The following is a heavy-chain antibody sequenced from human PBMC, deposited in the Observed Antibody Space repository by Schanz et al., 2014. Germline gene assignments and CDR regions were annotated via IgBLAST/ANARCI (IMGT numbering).Heavy chain of an antibody. J-gene: IGHJ6*03. Sequence: QVRLQESGPGLVRPSETLSLTCTVSGDSITHFYWSWIRQSPGKGLEWIGSIYYSGTTNYSPSLNSRVTISLDMSKKSFALNLSSVTTADAAVYYCARVHSTSLERGSHYYMDVGGKGTTXTVSS. CDR2: IYYSGTT. CDR3: ARVHSTSLERGSHYYMDV. CDR1: GDSITHFY. D-gene: IGHD2-2*01. V-gene: IGHV4-59*01.